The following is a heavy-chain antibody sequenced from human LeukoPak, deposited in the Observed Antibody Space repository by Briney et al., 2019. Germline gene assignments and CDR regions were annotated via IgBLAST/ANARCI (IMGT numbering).Heavy chain of an antibody. Sequence: PGGSLRLSCAASGFTFANYAMGWVRQAPGKGLEWVSAISGTGAVTYYSDSVKGRFTISRDNSKNTLYLQMNSLRAEDTAVYYGHGYYNSEYYYYMDVWGKGTTVTISS. V-gene: IGHV3-23*01. CDR2: ISGTGAVT. J-gene: IGHJ6*03. CDR3: HGYYNSEYYYYMDV. CDR1: GFTFANYA. D-gene: IGHD3-22*01.